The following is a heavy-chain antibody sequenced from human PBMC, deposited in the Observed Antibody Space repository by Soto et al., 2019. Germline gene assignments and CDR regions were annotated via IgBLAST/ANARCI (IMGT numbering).Heavy chain of an antibody. CDR3: ATSRIAAPSPV. J-gene: IGHJ6*02. V-gene: IGHV1-8*01. D-gene: IGHD6-6*01. Sequence: QVQLVKSGAELKKPGASVKFSCKASGYTFTSYDINWVRQATGQGLEWMGWMNPNSGNTGYAQKFQGRVTMTRNTSISTAYMELSSMRSEDTTVYYCATSRIAAPSPVWGQGTTVTVSS. CDR1: GYTFTSYD. CDR2: MNPNSGNT.